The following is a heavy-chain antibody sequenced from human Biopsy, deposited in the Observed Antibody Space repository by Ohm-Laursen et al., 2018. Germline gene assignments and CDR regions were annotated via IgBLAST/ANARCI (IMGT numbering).Heavy chain of an antibody. V-gene: IGHV4-31*03. Sequence: SDTLSLPCTVSSGSIRTGDYYWTWIRQQPGTGLAWIGSIYYSGNTKYNPSLQSRLSMSVDTSKNQFSLKLSSVTAADTAVYYCASAGYNPDWNFDLWGRGTRVTVSS. CDR1: SGSIRTGDYY. CDR2: IYYSGNT. J-gene: IGHJ2*01. CDR3: ASAGYNPDWNFDL. D-gene: IGHD5-24*01.